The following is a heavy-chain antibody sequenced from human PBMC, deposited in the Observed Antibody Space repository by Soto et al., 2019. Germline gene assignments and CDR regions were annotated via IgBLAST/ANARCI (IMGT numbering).Heavy chain of an antibody. CDR2: IYYSERTSYNSGST. CDR3: ARHTRNQFDP. J-gene: IGHJ5*02. V-gene: IGHV4-39*01. Sequence: SETLSLTCTVSGDSMTSSSYYWGWVRQPPGKGLEWIGSIYYSERTSYNSGSTYYSPSLKSRVTISGDTSKSQFSLKLSSVTAADTAVYYCARHTRNQFDPWGQGTLVTVSS. CDR1: GDSMTSSSYY.